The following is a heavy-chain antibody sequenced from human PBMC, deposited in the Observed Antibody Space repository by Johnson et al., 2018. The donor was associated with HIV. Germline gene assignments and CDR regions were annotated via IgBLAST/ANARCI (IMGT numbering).Heavy chain of an antibody. CDR3: ASGDRSI. D-gene: IGHD7-27*01. CDR2: ISYDGSNK. Sequence: QVQLMESGGGVVQPGRSLRLSCAASGFTFSSYAMHWVRQAPGKGLEWVAVISYDGSNKYYADSVKGRFTISRDNSKNTLYLQIDSLRVEDTAVYYCASGDRSIWGQGTMVTVSS. J-gene: IGHJ3*02. V-gene: IGHV3-30*04. CDR1: GFTFSSYA.